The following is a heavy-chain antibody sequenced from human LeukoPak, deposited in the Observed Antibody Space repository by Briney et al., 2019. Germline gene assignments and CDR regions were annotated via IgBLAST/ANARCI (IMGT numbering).Heavy chain of an antibody. V-gene: IGHV4-34*01. J-gene: IGHJ6*03. CDR2: INHSGST. D-gene: IGHD1-26*01. CDR1: GGSFSNYY. CDR3: ARGVGWPHTMTYYYYYMDV. Sequence: SETLSLTCAVYGGSFSNYYYPWIRQPPGKGLEWIGEINHSGSTNYNPSLKSRVTMSVDTSKNQFSLNLSSVTAADAAVYYCARGVGWPHTMTYYYYYMDVWGKGTPVTVSS.